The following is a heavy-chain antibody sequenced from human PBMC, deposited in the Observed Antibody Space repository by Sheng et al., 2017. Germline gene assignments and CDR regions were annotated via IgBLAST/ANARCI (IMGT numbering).Heavy chain of an antibody. V-gene: IGHV4-39*07. D-gene: IGHD2-2*03. Sequence: QLQLQESGPGLVKPSETLSLTCTVSGGSISSSSYYWGWIRQPPGKGLEWIGSIYYSGSTYYNPSLKSRVTISVDTSKNQFSLKLSSVNAADTAVYYCARARNVGIVVVPAAIGGFDYWGQGTLVTVSS. CDR1: GGSISSSSYY. CDR2: IYYSGST. CDR3: ARARNVGIVVVPAAIGGFDY. J-gene: IGHJ4*02.